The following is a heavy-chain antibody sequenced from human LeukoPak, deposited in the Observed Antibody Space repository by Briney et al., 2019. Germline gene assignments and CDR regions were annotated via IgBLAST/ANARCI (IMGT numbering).Heavy chain of an antibody. D-gene: IGHD3-10*01. CDR2: IWQDGSNK. J-gene: IGHJ4*02. CDR3: ARGSPYYFDY. V-gene: IGHV3-33*01. Sequence: PGGSLRLSCAASGFTFRTYGMHWVRQAPGKGLEWVAVIWQDGSNKDYADFVMGRFTISRDNSKNTLYLQMNSLRGEDAAVYYCARGSPYYFDYWGQGTLVTVSS. CDR1: GFTFRTYG.